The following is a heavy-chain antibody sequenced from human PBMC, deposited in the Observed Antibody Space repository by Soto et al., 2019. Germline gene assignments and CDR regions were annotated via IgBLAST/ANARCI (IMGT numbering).Heavy chain of an antibody. D-gene: IGHD4-17*01. CDR1: GFTFSSYA. V-gene: IGHV3-23*01. CDR2: ISGSGGST. J-gene: IGHJ4*02. Sequence: GGSLRLSCAASGFTFSSYAMSWVHQAPGKGLEWVSAISGSGGSTYYADSVKGRFTISRDNSKNTLYLQMNSLRAEDTAVYYCARSTTKNYFDYWGQGTLVTVSS. CDR3: ARSTTKNYFDY.